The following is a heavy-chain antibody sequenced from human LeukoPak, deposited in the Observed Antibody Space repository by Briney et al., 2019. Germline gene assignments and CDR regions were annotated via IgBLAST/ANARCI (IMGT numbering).Heavy chain of an antibody. CDR1: GGSISSSSYY. J-gene: IGHJ3*02. D-gene: IGHD4-11*01. Sequence: SETLSLTCTVSGGSISSSSYYWGWIRQPPGKGLEWIGSIYYSGSTYYNPSLKSRVTISVDTSKNQFSLKLSSVTAADTAVYYCARAREVMTTGAFDIWGQGTMVTVSS. V-gene: IGHV4-39*01. CDR3: ARAREVMTTGAFDI. CDR2: IYYSGST.